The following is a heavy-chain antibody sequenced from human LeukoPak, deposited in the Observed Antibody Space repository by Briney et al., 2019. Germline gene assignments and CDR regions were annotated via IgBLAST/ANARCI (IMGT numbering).Heavy chain of an antibody. J-gene: IGHJ4*02. Sequence: VASVSVSCKASGYTFTSYDIKWVRHAPGQGLWRRGWMNTNSGNTGYAQKFQGRITMTRNTSISTAYMELSSLRSEDTAVYYCARTPDCSSTSCYEAFDYWGQGTLVTVSS. D-gene: IGHD2-2*01. CDR3: ARTPDCSSTSCYEAFDY. CDR1: GYTFTSYD. V-gene: IGHV1-8*01. CDR2: MNTNSGNT.